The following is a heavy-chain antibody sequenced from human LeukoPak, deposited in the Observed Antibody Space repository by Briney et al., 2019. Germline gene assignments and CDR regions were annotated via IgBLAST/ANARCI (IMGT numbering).Heavy chain of an antibody. J-gene: IGHJ4*02. CDR3: ANDYRSGSFHDF. D-gene: IGHD3-10*01. Sequence: PGRSLRLSCAASGFTFSSYGMHWVRQAPGKGLEWVTFTSYDGSNKYYADSVQGRFTIPRDNSKNTLYLQMSSLRAEDTAVYYCANDYRSGSFHDFWGQGTLVTVSS. CDR2: TSYDGSNK. CDR1: GFTFSSYG. V-gene: IGHV3-30*18.